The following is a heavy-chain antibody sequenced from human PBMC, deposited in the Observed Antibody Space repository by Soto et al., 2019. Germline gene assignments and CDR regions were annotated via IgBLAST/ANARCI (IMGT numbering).Heavy chain of an antibody. V-gene: IGHV4-39*02. J-gene: IGHJ6*02. CDR2: IYYSGST. Sequence: QLQLQESGPGLVKPSETLSLTCTVSGGSISSSSYYWGWIRQPPGKGLEWIGSIYYSGSTYYNPSLKSRVTISVDTSKNQFSLKLSSVTAADTAVYYCAREAVYYDILTGLRGYYYGMDVWGQGTTVTVSS. CDR1: GGSISSSSYY. D-gene: IGHD3-9*01. CDR3: AREAVYYDILTGLRGYYYGMDV.